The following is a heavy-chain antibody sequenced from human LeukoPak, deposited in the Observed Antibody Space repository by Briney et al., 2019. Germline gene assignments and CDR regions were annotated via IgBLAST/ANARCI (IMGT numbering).Heavy chain of an antibody. CDR3: AKDGEWVVVPAATYYYYGMDV. Sequence: GGSLRLSCAASGFTFSSYAMSWVRQAPGKGLEWVSAISGSGGSTYYADSVKGRFTISRDNSKNTLYLQMNSLRAEDTAVYYCAKDGEWVVVPAATYYYYGMDVWGQGTTVTVSS. V-gene: IGHV3-23*01. D-gene: IGHD2-2*01. CDR1: GFTFSSYA. CDR2: ISGSGGST. J-gene: IGHJ6*02.